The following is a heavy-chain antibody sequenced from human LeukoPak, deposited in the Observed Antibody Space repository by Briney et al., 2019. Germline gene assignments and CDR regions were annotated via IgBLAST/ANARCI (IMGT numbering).Heavy chain of an antibody. CDR2: IYYSGST. CDR3: ARAWTAHDAFDI. J-gene: IGHJ3*02. D-gene: IGHD3-3*01. V-gene: IGHV4-30-4*01. Sequence: SETLSLTCTVSGGSISSGDYYWSWIRQPPGKGLEWIGYIYYSGSTYYNPSLKSRVTISVDTSKNQFSLKLSSVTAADTAVCYCARAWTAHDAFDIWGQGTMVTVSS. CDR1: GGSISSGDYY.